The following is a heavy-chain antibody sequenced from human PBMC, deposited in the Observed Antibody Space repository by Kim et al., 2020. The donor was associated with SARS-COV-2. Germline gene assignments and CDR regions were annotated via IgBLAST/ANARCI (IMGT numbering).Heavy chain of an antibody. CDR3: ARLGVGWQRLDY. J-gene: IGHJ4*02. D-gene: IGHD6-19*01. Sequence: YYNPSLKSRVTISVDTSKNQFSLKLSSVTAADTAVYYCARLGVGWQRLDYWGQGTLVTVSS. V-gene: IGHV4-39*01.